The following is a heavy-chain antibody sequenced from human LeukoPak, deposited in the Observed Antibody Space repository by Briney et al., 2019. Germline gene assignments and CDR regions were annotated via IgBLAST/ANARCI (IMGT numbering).Heavy chain of an antibody. J-gene: IGHJ3*02. V-gene: IGHV4-30-2*01. CDR1: GGSISSGGYS. D-gene: IGHD2-21*02. CDR2: IYHSGST. CDR3: ARVQHIVVVTASHAFDI. Sequence: SQTLSLTCAVSGGSISSGGYSWSWIRQPPGKGLEWNGYIYHSGSTYYNPSLKSRVTISVDRSKNQFSLKLSSVTAADTAVYYCARVQHIVVVTASHAFDIWGQGTMVTVSS.